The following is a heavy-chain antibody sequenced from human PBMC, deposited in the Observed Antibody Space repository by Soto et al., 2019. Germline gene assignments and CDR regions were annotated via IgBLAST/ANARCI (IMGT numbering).Heavy chain of an antibody. Sequence: GGSLRLSCAVSGFTFSNAWMNWVRQAPGKGLEWVGRIKSKTDGGTTDYAVPVKGRFTISRDGSKNTLYLQMNSLKTEDSAVYYCITDGDYRIDYWGQGTLVTVSS. V-gene: IGHV3-15*07. CDR2: IKSKTDGGTT. CDR3: ITDGDYRIDY. D-gene: IGHD4-17*01. CDR1: GFTFSNAW. J-gene: IGHJ4*02.